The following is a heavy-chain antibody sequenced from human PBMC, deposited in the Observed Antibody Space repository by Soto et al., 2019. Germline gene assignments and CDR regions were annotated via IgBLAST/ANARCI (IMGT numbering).Heavy chain of an antibody. Sequence: QVLLVESGGGVVQPGRSLRLSCEASGFTFKSFGFHWVRQAPGKGLEWVAVVSDDGHYKSYADSVKGRFTISRDNSKNTVYVEMSSLRPEGTAIYYCARDLRGRYSSSCFGQLDFWGQGTLVPVSP. D-gene: IGHD6-13*01. CDR2: VSDDGHYK. CDR1: GFTFKSFG. CDR3: ARDLRGRYSSSCFGQLDF. V-gene: IGHV3-30*03. J-gene: IGHJ4*02.